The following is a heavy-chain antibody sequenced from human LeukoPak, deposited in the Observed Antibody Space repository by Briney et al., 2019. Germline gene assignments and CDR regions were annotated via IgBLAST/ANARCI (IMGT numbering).Heavy chain of an antibody. V-gene: IGHV4-59*01. D-gene: IGHD3-10*01. J-gene: IGHJ4*02. CDR2: IHYSGNT. Sequence: TSETLSLTCTVSGGSISSSYWSWIRQPPGKGLGWIGYIHYSGNTNYPPSPKSRVTISVDTSKNQFSLKLTSVPAADTAVYYCARASRGHDYWGQGTLVTVSS. CDR3: ARASRGHDY. CDR1: GGSISSSY.